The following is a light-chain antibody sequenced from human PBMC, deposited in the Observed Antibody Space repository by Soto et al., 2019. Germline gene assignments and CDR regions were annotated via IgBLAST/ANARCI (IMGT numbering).Light chain of an antibody. V-gene: IGKV3-15*01. CDR2: GAS. CDR3: QQYNNWPPYT. Sequence: EIVMTQSPATLSVSPGERATLSCRASRSVSSNLAWYQQKPGQAPRLLIYGASTRATGFPARFSGSGSGTEFTLTISSLQSEDFAVYYCQQYNNWPPYTFGQGTKLEIK. J-gene: IGKJ2*01. CDR1: RSVSSN.